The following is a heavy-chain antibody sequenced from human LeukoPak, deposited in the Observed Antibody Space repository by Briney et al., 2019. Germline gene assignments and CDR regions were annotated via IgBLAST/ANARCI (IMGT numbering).Heavy chain of an antibody. CDR2: IYYSGST. V-gene: IGHV4-59*01. CDR1: GGSISSYY. CDR3: ARVFLEWDFDY. D-gene: IGHD3-3*01. Sequence: SETLSLTCTVSGGSISSYYWSWIRQPPGKGLEWIGYIYYSGSTNYNPSLKSRVTISVDTSKHQFSPKLSSVTAADTAVYYCARVFLEWDFDYWGQGTLVTVSS. J-gene: IGHJ4*02.